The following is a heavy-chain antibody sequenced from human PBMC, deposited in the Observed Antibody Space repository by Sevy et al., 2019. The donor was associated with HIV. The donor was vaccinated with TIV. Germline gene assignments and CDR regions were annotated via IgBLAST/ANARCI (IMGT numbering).Heavy chain of an antibody. CDR2: ISHEGSAK. CDR1: FSLYG. V-gene: IGHV3-30*18. Sequence: GGSLRLSCPAFSLYGMHWVRQAPGKGLEWVAFISHEGSAKYYADSVKGRFSISRDNSKNILYLEMNSLRLEDTAVYYCAKGLAWLGPWGQRIPVTVSS. CDR3: AKGLAWLGP. J-gene: IGHJ5*02.